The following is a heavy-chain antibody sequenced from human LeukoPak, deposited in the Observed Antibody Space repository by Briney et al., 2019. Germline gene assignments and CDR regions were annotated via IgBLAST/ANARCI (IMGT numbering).Heavy chain of an antibody. CDR1: GGPFSGYY. Sequence: SETLSLTCAVYGGPFSGYYWSWIRQPPGKGLEWIGEINHSGSTNYNPSPKSRVTISVDTSKNQFSLKLSSVTAADTAVYYCARRWLVLRYFQHWGQGTLVTVSS. V-gene: IGHV4-34*01. CDR3: ARRWLVLRYFQH. CDR2: INHSGST. J-gene: IGHJ1*01. D-gene: IGHD6-19*01.